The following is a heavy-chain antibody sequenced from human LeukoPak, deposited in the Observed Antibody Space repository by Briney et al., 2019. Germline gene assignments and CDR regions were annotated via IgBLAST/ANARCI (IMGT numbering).Heavy chain of an antibody. J-gene: IGHJ4*02. CDR3: ARDRRYTASWYQNYDSGGTYPTFGY. Sequence: TASETLSLTCGVSGVSISSSNWWTWVRQPPGKGLEWIGEIQHSGSTNYNPSLKSRVTLSVDKSKNHFSLNLISVTAADTAVYYCARDRRYTASWYQNYDSGGTYPTFGYWGQGTLVTVSS. D-gene: IGHD3-22*01. V-gene: IGHV4-4*02. CDR2: IQHSGST. CDR1: GVSISSSNW.